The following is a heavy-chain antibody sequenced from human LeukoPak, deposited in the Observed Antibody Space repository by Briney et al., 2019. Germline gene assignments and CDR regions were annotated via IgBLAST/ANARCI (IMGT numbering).Heavy chain of an antibody. CDR2: IRSKAYGGTT. J-gene: IGHJ4*02. CDR3: TRESPYDYVWGSYRPFDY. Sequence: PGGSLRLSCTASGFTFGDYAMSWVRQAPGKGLEWVGFIRSKAYGGTTEYAASVKGRFTISRDDSKSIAYLQMNSLKTEDTAVYYCTRESPYDYVWGSYRPFDYWGQGTLVTASS. D-gene: IGHD3-16*02. V-gene: IGHV3-49*04. CDR1: GFTFGDYA.